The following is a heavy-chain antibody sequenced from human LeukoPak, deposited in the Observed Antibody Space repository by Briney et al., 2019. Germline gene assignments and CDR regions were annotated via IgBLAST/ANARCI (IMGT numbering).Heavy chain of an antibody. CDR2: INFKSEDI. Sequence: GGSLRLSCAASGFTFSTYVMNWVRQAPGKGLEWISFINFKSEDIRYADSVEGRFIISRDNARKSLYLHMNSLRAEDTAVYYCARDKDYASDMWGQGTMVTVAS. D-gene: IGHD4-11*01. CDR3: ARDKDYASDM. J-gene: IGHJ3*02. CDR1: GFTFSTYV. V-gene: IGHV3-48*01.